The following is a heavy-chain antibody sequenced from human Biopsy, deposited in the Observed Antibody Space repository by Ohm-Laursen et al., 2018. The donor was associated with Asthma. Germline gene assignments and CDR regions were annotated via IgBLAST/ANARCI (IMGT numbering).Heavy chain of an antibody. CDR3: SRDTLGYYFDI. V-gene: IGHV3-30*03. CDR2: ITFDGSTQ. J-gene: IGHJ4*02. CDR1: GFTFSTYG. Sequence: SLRLSCAASGFTFSTYGMHWVRQAPGKGLEWVAVITFDGSTQHYGNSVKGRFTISRDNAKNMLFLQMNSLRSDDTAVYYCSRDTLGYYFDIWGPGTQVTVSS. D-gene: IGHD6-13*01.